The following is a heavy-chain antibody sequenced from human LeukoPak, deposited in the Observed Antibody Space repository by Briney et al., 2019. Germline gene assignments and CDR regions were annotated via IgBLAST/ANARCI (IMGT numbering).Heavy chain of an antibody. V-gene: IGHV1-8*01. CDR3: ARGQKYCTSTSCDSGY. D-gene: IGHD2-2*01. CDR1: GYTFTCYD. Sequence: GASVKVSCKASGYTFTCYDINWVRQATGQGLEWMGWMNPNSGNTGYAQKFQGRVTMTRNTSISTAYMELSSLRSEDTAVYYCARGQKYCTSTSCDSGYWGQGTLVTVSS. CDR2: MNPNSGNT. J-gene: IGHJ4*02.